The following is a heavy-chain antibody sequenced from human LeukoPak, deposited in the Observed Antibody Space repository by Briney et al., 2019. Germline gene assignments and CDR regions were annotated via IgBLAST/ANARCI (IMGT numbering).Heavy chain of an antibody. CDR1: GGSVSSRNYY. CDR3: ARDRKIAAAGTDF. Sequence: PSEILSLTCTISGGSVSSRNYYWGWIRQPPGKGLEWIGTIYCSGSSYYNPSLKSRVTISLDTSKNQFSLKVSSVSAADTAVYYCARDRKIAAAGTDFWGQGILVTVSS. D-gene: IGHD6-13*01. J-gene: IGHJ4*02. CDR2: IYCSGSS. V-gene: IGHV4-39*07.